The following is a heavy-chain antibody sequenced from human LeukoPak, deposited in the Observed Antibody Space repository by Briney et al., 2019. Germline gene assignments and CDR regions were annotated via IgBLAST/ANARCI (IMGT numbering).Heavy chain of an antibody. CDR3: ARSAEHCNNGVCFTDYYMDV. J-gene: IGHJ6*03. CDR2: INPNSGDT. D-gene: IGHD2-8*01. Sequence: GASVKVSCKASGYSFTGYYMHWVRQAPGQGLEWMGWINPNSGDTNFAQKFQGRVTMTRDTSISTVYMELSSLTSDDTAVYFCARSAEHCNNGVCFTDYYMDVWGKGTTVTVSS. V-gene: IGHV1-2*02. CDR1: GYSFTGYY.